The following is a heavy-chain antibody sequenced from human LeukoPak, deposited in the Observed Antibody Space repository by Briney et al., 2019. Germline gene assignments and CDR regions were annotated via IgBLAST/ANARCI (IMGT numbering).Heavy chain of an antibody. V-gene: IGHV4-59*01. J-gene: IGHJ3*02. CDR3: ARGRRGEYSYATDAFDI. D-gene: IGHD5-18*01. Sequence: SETLSLTCSVSVDSISTYYWSWIRQPPGKGLEWIAYISYRGATNYNPSLKSRVTISVDTSKNQISLNLNSVTAADTAVYYCARGRRGEYSYATDAFDIWGQGTMVTVSS. CDR1: VDSISTYY. CDR2: ISYRGAT.